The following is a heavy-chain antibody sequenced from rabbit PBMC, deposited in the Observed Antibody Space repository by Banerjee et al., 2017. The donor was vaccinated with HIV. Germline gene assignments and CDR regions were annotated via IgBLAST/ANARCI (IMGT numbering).Heavy chain of an antibody. V-gene: IGHV1S45*01. J-gene: IGHJ4*01. CDR3: ARDLDGDIGWNFDL. D-gene: IGHD2-1*01. CDR1: GFPFSNKAV. CDR2: INVVTGKA. Sequence: QEHLEESGGGLVKPEGSLTLTCKDSGFPFSNKAVMCWVRQAPGKGLEWIACINVVTGKAVYASWAKGRFTFSKTSSTTVTLQMTSLTAADTATYFCARDLDGDIGWNFDLWGPGTLVTVS.